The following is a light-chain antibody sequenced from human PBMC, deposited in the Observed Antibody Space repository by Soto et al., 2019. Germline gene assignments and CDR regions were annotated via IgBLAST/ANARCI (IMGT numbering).Light chain of an antibody. J-gene: IGKJ5*01. V-gene: IGKV1-5*01. CDR1: QSISTW. Sequence: SQITERPSAVSAYVGDRGTSSCRASQSISTWLAWYQQKPGKAPKLLIYDASSLESGVPSRFSGSGSWTEFRLTISPMPPHAFATSYPKHYASFSVTLGQGTRLEIK. CDR2: DAS. CDR3: KHYASFSVT.